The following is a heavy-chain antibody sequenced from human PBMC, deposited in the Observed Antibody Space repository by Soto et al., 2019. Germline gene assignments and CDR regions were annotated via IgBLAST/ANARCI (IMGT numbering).Heavy chain of an antibody. CDR2: ISYDGSNK. CDR3: AKGVTKFYYYGMDV. Sequence: QVQLVESGGGVVQPGRSLRLSSAASGFTFSSYGMHWVRQAPGKGLEWVAVISYDGSNKYYADSVKGRFTISRDSSKNTLYLQMNSLRADDTAVYYCAKGVTKFYYYGMDVWGQGTTVTVSS. D-gene: IGHD4-4*01. CDR1: GFTFSSYG. J-gene: IGHJ6*02. V-gene: IGHV3-30*18.